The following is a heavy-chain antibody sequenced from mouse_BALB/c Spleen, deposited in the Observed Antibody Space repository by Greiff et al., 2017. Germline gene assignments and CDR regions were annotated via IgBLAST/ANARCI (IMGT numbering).Heavy chain of an antibody. CDR2: ISSGGSYT. J-gene: IGHJ4*01. CDR1: GFTFSSYG. D-gene: IGHD1-1*02. Sequence: EVKLVESGGYLVKPGGSLKLSCAASGFTFSSYGMSWVRQTPDKRLEWVATISSGGSYTYYPDSVKGRFTISRDNAKNTLYLQMSSLKSEDTAMYYCTREGYGSKAMDYWGQGTSVTVSA. CDR3: TREGYGSKAMDY. V-gene: IGHV5-6*01.